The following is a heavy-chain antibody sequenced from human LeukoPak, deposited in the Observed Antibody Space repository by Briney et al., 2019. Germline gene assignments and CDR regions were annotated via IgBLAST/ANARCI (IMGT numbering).Heavy chain of an antibody. V-gene: IGHV1-69*05. D-gene: IGHD1-7*01. Sequence: ASVKVSCKASGGTFSSYAISWVRPAPGQGLEWMGGIIPIFGTANYAQKFQGRVTITTDESTSTAYMELSSLRSEDTAVYYCARGPGTTTHYYYYYMDVWGKGSTVTVSS. J-gene: IGHJ6*03. CDR1: GGTFSSYA. CDR2: IIPIFGTA. CDR3: ARGPGTTTHYYYYYMDV.